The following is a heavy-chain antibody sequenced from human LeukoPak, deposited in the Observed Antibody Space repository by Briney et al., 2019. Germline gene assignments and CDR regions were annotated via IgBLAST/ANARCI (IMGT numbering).Heavy chain of an antibody. Sequence: GGSLRLSCAASGFTLSDYYMSWIRQAPGKGLEWVSYISSSSTTIYYTAFVKGRFTISRDSANNSLYLQMNSLRAEDTAVYYCARALGSSRDYWGQGTLVTVSS. CDR2: ISSSSTTI. J-gene: IGHJ4*02. CDR1: GFTLSDYY. D-gene: IGHD1-26*01. CDR3: ARALGSSRDY. V-gene: IGHV3-11*01.